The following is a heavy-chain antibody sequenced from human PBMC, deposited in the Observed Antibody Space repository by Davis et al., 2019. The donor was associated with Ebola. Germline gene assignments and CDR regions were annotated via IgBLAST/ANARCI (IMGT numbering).Heavy chain of an antibody. CDR1: GFTLTNYA. Sequence: GESLKISCVASGFTLTNYAMIWVRQAPGKVLEWVSAVSGGGAAPFYADSVKGRFTISRDNAKNSLYLQMNSLRAEDTAVYYCARGDYYDSSGYYYGATFDYWGQGALVTVSS. J-gene: IGHJ4*02. CDR2: VSGGGAAP. D-gene: IGHD3-22*01. V-gene: IGHV3-21*01. CDR3: ARGDYYDSSGYYYGATFDY.